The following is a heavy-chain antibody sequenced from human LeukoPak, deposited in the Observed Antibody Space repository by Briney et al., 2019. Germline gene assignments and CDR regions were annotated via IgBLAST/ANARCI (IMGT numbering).Heavy chain of an antibody. Sequence: GGTLRLSCAASGFTFSSYGMSWVRQAPGKGLEWVSGISGSGGSTYYADSVKGRFTISRDNSKNTLYLQMNSLRAEDTAVYYCAKVGYSAYDWEYYFDYWGQGTLVTVSS. CDR3: AKVGYSAYDWEYYFDY. V-gene: IGHV3-23*01. D-gene: IGHD5-12*01. CDR1: GFTFSSYG. CDR2: ISGSGGST. J-gene: IGHJ4*02.